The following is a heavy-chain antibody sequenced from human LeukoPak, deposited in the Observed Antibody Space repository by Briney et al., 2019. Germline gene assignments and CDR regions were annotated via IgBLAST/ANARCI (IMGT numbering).Heavy chain of an antibody. CDR2: ISGSGNSP. CDR3: AKSPGYYYDSSAYTRFDY. J-gene: IGHJ4*02. V-gene: IGHV3-23*01. D-gene: IGHD3-22*01. Sequence: QAGGSLRLSCAASGFSFHSYWMSWVRQAPGKGLEWVSAISGSGNSPYYADSVKGRFTISRDNSKNTLYLQMNSLRAKDTAIYYCAKSPGYYYDSSAYTRFDYWGQGTLVTVSS. CDR1: GFSFHSYW.